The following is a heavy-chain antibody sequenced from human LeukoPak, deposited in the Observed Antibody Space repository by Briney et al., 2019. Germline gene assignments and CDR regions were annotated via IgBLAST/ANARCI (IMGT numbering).Heavy chain of an antibody. V-gene: IGHV4-4*07. D-gene: IGHD3-16*01. Sequence: ASETLSLTCTVSGGSISNYYYSWIRQSAGKGLEWIGRIYASGNTSYNPSLKSRVTMSVDMSKNQFSLKLNSVTAADTAVYYCARDLGVSNGDGFDNWGPGTLVTVSS. CDR2: IYASGNT. CDR3: ARDLGVSNGDGFDN. J-gene: IGHJ4*02. CDR1: GGSISNYY.